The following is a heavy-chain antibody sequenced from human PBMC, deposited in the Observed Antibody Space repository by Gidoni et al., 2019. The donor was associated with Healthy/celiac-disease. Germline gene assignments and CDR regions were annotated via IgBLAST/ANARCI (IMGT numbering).Heavy chain of an antibody. Sequence: EVQLVESGGGLVPPGGSLRLSCAASGFTFSSYWMHWVRHAPGKGLVWVSRINSDGSSTSYADSVKGRFTISRDNAKNTLYLQMNSLRAEDTAVYYCARGGYSGYERAFDIWGQGTMVTVSS. CDR1: GFTFSSYW. D-gene: IGHD5-12*01. CDR2: INSDGSST. CDR3: ARGGYSGYERAFDI. V-gene: IGHV3-74*01. J-gene: IGHJ3*02.